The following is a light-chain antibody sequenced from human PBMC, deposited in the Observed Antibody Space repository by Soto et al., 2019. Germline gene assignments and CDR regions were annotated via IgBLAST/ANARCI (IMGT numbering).Light chain of an antibody. V-gene: IGKV1-5*01. CDR1: QSVSSW. CDR3: QQYNTVGIT. Sequence: DIQMTQSPSTLSVSVGDRVTLTCRASQSVSSWLAWYQQKPGKAPKLLIYDASTLETGVPSRFSGSGSQTEFTLTITSLQPDDFATYFCQQYNTVGITFGPGTTVDV. CDR2: DAS. J-gene: IGKJ3*01.